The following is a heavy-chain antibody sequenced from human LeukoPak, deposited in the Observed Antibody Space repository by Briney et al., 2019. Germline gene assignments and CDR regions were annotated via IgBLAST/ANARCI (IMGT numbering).Heavy chain of an antibody. CDR2: ISSNGATT. D-gene: IGHD3-10*01. Sequence: PGGSLRLSCSASGFTFNRFYLHWVRQAPGKGLEFVSHISSNGATTYYADSVKGRFTISRDNSKNTLYLQMNSLRAEDTAVYYCAKDTGTMVRGVIGYFDYWGQGTLVTVSS. CDR1: GFTFNRFY. J-gene: IGHJ4*02. CDR3: AKDTGTMVRGVIGYFDY. V-gene: IGHV3-64*04.